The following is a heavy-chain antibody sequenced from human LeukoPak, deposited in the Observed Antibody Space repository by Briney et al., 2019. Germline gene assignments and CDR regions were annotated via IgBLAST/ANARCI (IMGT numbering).Heavy chain of an antibody. CDR2: IYYTGST. D-gene: IGHD6-19*01. CDR3: VKSGGYGLIDY. Sequence: PSETLSLTCAVSGASISGSGYYLGWIRQPPGKGLEWIGNIYYTGSTYYNASLQSRVTISIDMSKNQFSLRLSSVTAADTAMYYCVKSGGYGLIDYWGQGTLVTVSS. CDR1: GASISGSGYY. V-gene: IGHV4-39*01. J-gene: IGHJ4*02.